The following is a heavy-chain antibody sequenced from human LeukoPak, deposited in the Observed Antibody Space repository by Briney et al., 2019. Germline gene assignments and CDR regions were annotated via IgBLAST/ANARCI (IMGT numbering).Heavy chain of an antibody. Sequence: ASVKVSCKASGYTFTSYYMHWVRQAPGQGLEWMGIINPSGGSTSYAQKFQGRVTMTRDMSTSTVYMELSSLRSEDTAVYYCARVQRFGALAYRPGAFDIWGQGTMVTVSS. CDR3: ARVQRFGALAYRPGAFDI. V-gene: IGHV1-46*01. CDR2: INPSGGST. CDR1: GYTFTSYY. D-gene: IGHD3-16*01. J-gene: IGHJ3*02.